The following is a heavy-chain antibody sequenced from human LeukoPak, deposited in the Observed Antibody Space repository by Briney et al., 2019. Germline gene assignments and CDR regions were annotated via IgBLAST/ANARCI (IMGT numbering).Heavy chain of an antibody. D-gene: IGHD6-6*01. CDR3: ARAGHSSSSTFDY. J-gene: IGHJ4*02. V-gene: IGHV4-59*01. CDR1: GGSISDYY. Sequence: SETLSLTCTVSGGSISDYYWSWIRQPPGKGLEWIGYIYYSGSTNYNPSLKSRVTISVDTSKNQFSLKLTSVTAADTAIYYCARAGHSSSSTFDYWGQGTLVTVSS. CDR2: IYYSGST.